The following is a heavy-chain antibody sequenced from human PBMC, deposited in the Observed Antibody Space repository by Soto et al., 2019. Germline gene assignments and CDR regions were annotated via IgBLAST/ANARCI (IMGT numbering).Heavy chain of an antibody. CDR3: AKATESRSGYYDY. J-gene: IGHJ4*02. CDR2: ISGSGGST. Sequence: EVQLLESGGGLVQPGGSLRLSCAASGFTFSTYAMTWVRQAPGKGLEWVSTISGSGGSTYYADSVKGRFTISRDNSKNTLFLQKSKLRAEDTAVYYCAKATESRSGYYDYWGQGTLVTVSS. V-gene: IGHV3-23*01. CDR1: GFTFSTYA. D-gene: IGHD3-22*01.